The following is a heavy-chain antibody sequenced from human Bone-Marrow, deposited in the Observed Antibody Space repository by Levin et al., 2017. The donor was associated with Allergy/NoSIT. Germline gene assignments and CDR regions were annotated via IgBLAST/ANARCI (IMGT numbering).Heavy chain of an antibody. Sequence: GESLKISCAASGFTFDDYGMSWVRQAPGKGLEWVSGINWNGRSTGYVDSVKGRFTISRDNAENSLYLQLNSLQVEDTALYYCARGVVVSATQYYFDYWGQGTLVTVSS. CDR3: ARGVVVSATQYYFDY. V-gene: IGHV3-20*04. CDR2: INWNGRST. CDR1: GFTFDDYG. D-gene: IGHD2-15*01. J-gene: IGHJ4*02.